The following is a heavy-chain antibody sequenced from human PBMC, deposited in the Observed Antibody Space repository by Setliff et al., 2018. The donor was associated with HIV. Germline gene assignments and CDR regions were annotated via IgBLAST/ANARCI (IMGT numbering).Heavy chain of an antibody. D-gene: IGHD3-16*02. CDR2: ISSGGGYI. CDR1: GFTFTIYS. V-gene: IGHV3-21*06. Sequence: PGGSLRLSCAASGFTFTIYSLNWARQAPGKGLEWVSSISSGGGYIYYADSVKGRFTISRDSTKNSVYLQMNSLRAEDTAVYYCARDSGPYYDYVWGTYRPIYFQHWGQGTLVTVSS. CDR3: ARDSGPYYDYVWGTYRPIYFQH. J-gene: IGHJ1*01.